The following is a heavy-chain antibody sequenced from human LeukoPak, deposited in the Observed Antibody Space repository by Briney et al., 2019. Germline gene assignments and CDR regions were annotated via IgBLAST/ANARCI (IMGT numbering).Heavy chain of an antibody. Sequence: ASVKVSCKASGYTFTGYYMHWVRQAPGQGLEWMGWINPNSGGTNYAQKFQGRVTMTRDTSISTAYMELSRLRSDDTAVYYCARTERIVVVVAATPHYDYWGQGTLVTVSP. V-gene: IGHV1-2*02. CDR3: ARTERIVVVVAATPHYDY. CDR1: GYTFTGYY. CDR2: INPNSGGT. J-gene: IGHJ4*02. D-gene: IGHD2-15*01.